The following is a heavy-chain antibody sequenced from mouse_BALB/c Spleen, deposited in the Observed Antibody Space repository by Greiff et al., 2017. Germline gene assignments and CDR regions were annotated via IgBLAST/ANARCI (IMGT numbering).Heavy chain of an antibody. J-gene: IGHJ4*01. CDR1: GFTFGSFG. Sequence: EVHLVESGGGLVQPGGSRKLSCAASGFTFGSFGMHWVRQAPEKGLEWVAYISSGSSTIYYADTVKGRFTISRDNPKNTLFLQMTSLRSEDTAMYYCARGYYYGSREGAMDYWGQGTSVTVSS. V-gene: IGHV5-17*02. CDR3: ARGYYYGSREGAMDY. CDR2: ISSGSSTI. D-gene: IGHD1-1*01.